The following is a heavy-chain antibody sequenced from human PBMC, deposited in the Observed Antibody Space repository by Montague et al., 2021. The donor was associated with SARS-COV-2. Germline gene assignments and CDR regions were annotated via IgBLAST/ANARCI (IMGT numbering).Heavy chain of an antibody. CDR3: ARAQTPCFIAYCVNYFDY. J-gene: IGHJ4*02. D-gene: IGHD1-26*01. CDR1: GGSISGYY. Sequence: SETLSLTCTVSGGSISGYYWTWIRQPPGKGLEWLGHIYYTGSTKYNPSLRSRVTISIDTPKNQFSLKLRSVTAADTAVYFCARAQTPCFIAYCVNYFDYWGQGALVTVSS. CDR2: IYYTGST. V-gene: IGHV4-59*01.